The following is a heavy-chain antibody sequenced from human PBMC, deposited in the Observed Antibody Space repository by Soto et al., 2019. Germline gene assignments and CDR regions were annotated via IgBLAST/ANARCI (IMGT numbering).Heavy chain of an antibody. CDR1: GGSFSGYY. D-gene: IGHD2-2*01. J-gene: IGHJ6*02. CDR3: ARRGSLVVVVPAAMATRMDV. Sequence: SETLSLTCAVYGGSFSGYYWGWIRQPPGKGLEWIGEINHSGSTNYNPSLKSRVTISVDTSKNQFSLKLSSVTAADTAVYYCARRGSLVVVVPAAMATRMDVWGQGTTVTVSS. CDR2: INHSGST. V-gene: IGHV4-34*01.